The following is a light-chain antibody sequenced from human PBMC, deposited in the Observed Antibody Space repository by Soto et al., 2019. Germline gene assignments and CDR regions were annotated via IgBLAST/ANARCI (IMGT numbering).Light chain of an antibody. Sequence: QSALTQPASVSGSPGQSITISCTGTSSDVGCYNYVSWYQQHPGKAPKLMIYEVSNRPSGVSNRFSGSKSGNTASLTISGLQAEDEADYYCSSYTSSSTLDVVFGGGTQLTVL. V-gene: IGLV2-14*01. CDR3: SSYTSSSTLDVV. J-gene: IGLJ2*01. CDR2: EVS. CDR1: SSDVGCYNY.